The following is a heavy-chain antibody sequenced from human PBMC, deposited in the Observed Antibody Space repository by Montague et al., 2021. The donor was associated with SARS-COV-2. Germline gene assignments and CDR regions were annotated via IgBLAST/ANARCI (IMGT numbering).Heavy chain of an antibody. J-gene: IGHJ4*02. CDR3: ARDDDSSSWCYYLDY. V-gene: IGHV3-30*04. CDR2: ISYDGSNK. CDR1: GFTFSSYS. D-gene: IGHD6-13*01. Sequence: SLRLSCAASGFTFSSYSMHWFRQAPGKGLEWVAVISYDGSNKYYADSVKGRFTISRDNSKNTLYLQMNSLRAEDTAVYYCARDDDSSSWCYYLDYWGQGTLVTVSS.